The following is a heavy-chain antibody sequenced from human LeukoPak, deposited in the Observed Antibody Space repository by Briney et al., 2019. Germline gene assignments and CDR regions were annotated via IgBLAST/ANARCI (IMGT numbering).Heavy chain of an antibody. CDR2: IRGRDGST. V-gene: IGHV3-23*01. Sequence: GGSLRLSCAASGFTFSSYSMNWVRQAPGKGLEWVSAIRGRDGSTYYADSGKGRFTIARENSKNRMYLQINSLSAEDTAVYYCAKETASDFGGAVDYWGQGTLVTVSS. CDR3: AKETASDFGGAVDY. J-gene: IGHJ4*02. CDR1: GFTFSSYS. D-gene: IGHD3-10*01.